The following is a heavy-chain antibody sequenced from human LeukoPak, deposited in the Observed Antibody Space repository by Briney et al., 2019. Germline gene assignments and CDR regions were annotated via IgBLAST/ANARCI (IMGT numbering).Heavy chain of an antibody. CDR2: IYYSGST. V-gene: IGHV4-59*08. CDR3: ASPNCSGGSCYQNFDY. CDR1: GGSISSYY. Sequence: MASETLSLTCTVSGGSISSYYWSWIRQPPGKGLEWIGYIYYSGSTNYNPSLKSRVTISVDTSKNQFSLKLSSVTAADTAVYYCASPNCSGGSCYQNFDYWGQGTLVTVSS. D-gene: IGHD2-15*01. J-gene: IGHJ4*02.